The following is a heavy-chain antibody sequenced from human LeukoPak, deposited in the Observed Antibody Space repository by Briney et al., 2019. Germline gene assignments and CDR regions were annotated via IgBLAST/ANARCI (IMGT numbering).Heavy chain of an antibody. CDR3: ARGWEYQLLLRGRGWFDP. CDR1: GYTFTGYY. D-gene: IGHD2-2*01. V-gene: IGHV1-2*02. J-gene: IGHJ5*02. CDR2: INPNSGGT. Sequence: GASVKDSCKASGYTFTGYYMHWVRQAPGQGLEWMGWINPNSGGTNYAQKIQGRVTMTRDTSISTAYMELSRLRSDDTLVYYCARGWEYQLLLRGRGWFDPWGQGTLVTVSS.